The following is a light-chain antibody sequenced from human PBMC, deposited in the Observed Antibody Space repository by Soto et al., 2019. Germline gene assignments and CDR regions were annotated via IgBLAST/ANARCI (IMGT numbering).Light chain of an antibody. CDR2: DAS. CDR1: QDISNY. J-gene: IGKJ5*01. CDR3: QQYDNPIT. Sequence: DIQMTQSPSSLSASVGDRVTITCQASQDISNYLNWYQQKPGKAPKLLIYDASNLETGVPSRFSGSGSGTDFPFTISSLQPEDIATYYCQQYDNPITFGQGTRLEIK. V-gene: IGKV1-33*01.